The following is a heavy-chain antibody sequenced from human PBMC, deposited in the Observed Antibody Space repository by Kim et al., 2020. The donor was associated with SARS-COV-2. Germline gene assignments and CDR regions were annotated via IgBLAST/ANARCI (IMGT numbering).Heavy chain of an antibody. CDR3: ARHPPANVLRFLEWLLYLDY. CDR2: IYYSGST. J-gene: IGHJ4*02. D-gene: IGHD3-3*01. CDR1: GGSISSSSYY. Sequence: SETLSLTCTVSGGSISSSSYYWGWIRQPPGKGLEWIGSIYYSGSTYYNPSLKSRVTISVDTSKNQFSLKLSSVTAAATAGYYCARHPPANVLRFLEWLLYLDYWGQGTLVTLSS. V-gene: IGHV4-39*01.